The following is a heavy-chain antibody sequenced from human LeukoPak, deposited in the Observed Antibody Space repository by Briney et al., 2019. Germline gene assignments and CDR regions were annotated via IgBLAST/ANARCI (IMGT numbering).Heavy chain of an antibody. V-gene: IGHV1-8*01. D-gene: IGHD7-27*01. CDR3: VRTPPNWGADY. Sequence: ASVNVSCKASGYTFTSYDINWVRQATGQGLEWKGWMSPNSGKIGYAQKFQDRVTMTRDTSISTAYMELSSLRFEDTAVYYCVRTPPNWGADYWGRGTLVTVSS. J-gene: IGHJ4*02. CDR2: MSPNSGKI. CDR1: GYTFTSYD.